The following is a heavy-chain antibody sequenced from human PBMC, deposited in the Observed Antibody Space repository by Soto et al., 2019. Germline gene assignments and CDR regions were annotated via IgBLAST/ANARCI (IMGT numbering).Heavy chain of an antibody. CDR3: ARSTTVTREWFDP. Sequence: SETLSLTCTVSGGSISSSSYYWGWIRQPPGKGLEWIGSIYYSGSTYYNPSLKGRVTISVDTSKNQFSLKLSSVTAADTAVYYCARSTTVTREWFDPWGQGTLVTVSS. D-gene: IGHD4-17*01. CDR2: IYYSGST. V-gene: IGHV4-39*01. J-gene: IGHJ5*02. CDR1: GGSISSSSYY.